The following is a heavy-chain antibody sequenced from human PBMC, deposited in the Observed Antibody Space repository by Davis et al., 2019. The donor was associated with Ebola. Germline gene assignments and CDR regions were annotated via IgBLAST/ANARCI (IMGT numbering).Heavy chain of an antibody. V-gene: IGHV4-59*12. D-gene: IGHD1-26*01. CDR2: IYYSGTT. CDR1: GGSINNDY. Sequence: MPSETLSLTCTVSGGSINNDYWSWIRQPPGKGLEWIGYIYYSGTTNYNPSLKSRVTISVNTSKNQFSLKLSSVTAADTAVYYCARGPRVGALFDYWGQGTLVTVSS. CDR3: ARGPRVGALFDY. J-gene: IGHJ4*02.